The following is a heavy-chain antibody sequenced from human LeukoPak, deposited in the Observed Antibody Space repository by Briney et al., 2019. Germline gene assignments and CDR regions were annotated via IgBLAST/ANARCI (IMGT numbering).Heavy chain of an antibody. Sequence: GGSLRLSCAASGFTFNHHFMTWIRQAPGKGLEWISYISGSGATYYPSSVQGRFTISRDNAQNSLWLQMSSLRAEDTAVYYCARDPMHNGGNSGAFDFWGQGTLVTVSS. V-gene: IGHV3-11*01. CDR1: GFTFNHHF. CDR3: ARDPMHNGGNSGAFDF. CDR2: ISGSGAT. D-gene: IGHD2-21*01. J-gene: IGHJ3*01.